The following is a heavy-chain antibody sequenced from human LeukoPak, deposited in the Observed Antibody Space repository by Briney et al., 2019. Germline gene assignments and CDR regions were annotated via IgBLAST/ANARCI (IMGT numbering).Heavy chain of an antibody. CDR2: INSDGSST. CDR3: ARGNGGWYWGFDY. J-gene: IGHJ4*02. V-gene: IGHV3-74*01. Sequence: PGGSLRLSCAASGFTFSSYWMHWVRQAPGKGLVWVSRINSDGSSTSYADSVKVRFTISRDNAKNTLYLQMNSLRAEDTAVYYCARGNGGWYWGFDYWGQGTLVTVSS. D-gene: IGHD6-19*01. CDR1: GFTFSSYW.